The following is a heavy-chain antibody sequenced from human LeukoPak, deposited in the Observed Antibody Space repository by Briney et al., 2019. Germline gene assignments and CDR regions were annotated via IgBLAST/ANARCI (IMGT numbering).Heavy chain of an antibody. D-gene: IGHD3-22*01. J-gene: IGHJ4*02. V-gene: IGHV3-53*01. CDR2: IYNAV. CDR1: GFTFSSYS. CDR3: ARLRGNTMIEY. Sequence: GGSLRLSCAASGFTFSSYSMNWVRQAPGKGLEWVSLIYNAVTYADSVKGRFTISRDDSKNTLNLQMTSLRADDTAVYDCARLRGNTMIEYWGQGTLVTVSS.